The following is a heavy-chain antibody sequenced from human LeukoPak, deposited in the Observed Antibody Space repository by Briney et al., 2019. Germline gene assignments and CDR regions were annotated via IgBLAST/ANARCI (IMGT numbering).Heavy chain of an antibody. Sequence: SETLSLTCTVSGGSISSGDYYWSWIRQPPGKGLEWIGYIYYSGSTYYNPSLKSRVTISVDTSKNQFSLKLSSVTAADTAVYYCARARRRNYGAPDYWGQGTLVTVSS. D-gene: IGHD4-17*01. J-gene: IGHJ4*02. CDR3: ARARRRNYGAPDY. CDR1: GGSISSGDYY. V-gene: IGHV4-30-4*02. CDR2: IYYSGST.